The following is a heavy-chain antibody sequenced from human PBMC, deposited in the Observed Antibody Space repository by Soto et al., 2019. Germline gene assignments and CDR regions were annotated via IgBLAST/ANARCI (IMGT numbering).Heavy chain of an antibody. V-gene: IGHV3-21*01. CDR1: GFTFSVST. CDR3: ARGDGKGLHSSGWSPRF. CDR2: ISSGTTYF. J-gene: IGHJ4*02. Sequence: EVQLVESGGGLVKPGGSLTLSCAASGFTFSVSTMNWVRQAPGERLEWVSSISSGTTYFYYADSVKGRFSISRDNAKHSLYLQMNSLRVEDTAVYYCARGDGKGLHSSGWSPRFWGQGTLVTVSS. D-gene: IGHD6-13*01.